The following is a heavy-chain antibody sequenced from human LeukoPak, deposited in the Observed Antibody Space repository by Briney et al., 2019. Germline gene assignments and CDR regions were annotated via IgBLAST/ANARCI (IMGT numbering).Heavy chain of an antibody. J-gene: IGHJ6*02. CDR2: IYHSGST. CDR1: GGSISSGGYS. V-gene: IGHV4-30-2*01. D-gene: IGHD3-3*01. CDR3: ARGAHRRITIFGLGSPNYGMDV. Sequence: PSQTLSLTCAVSGGSISSGGYSWSWIRQPPGKGLEWIGYIYHSGSTYYNPSLKSRVTISVDRSKNQFSLKLSSVTAADTAVYYCARGAHRRITIFGLGSPNYGMDVWGQGTTVTVSS.